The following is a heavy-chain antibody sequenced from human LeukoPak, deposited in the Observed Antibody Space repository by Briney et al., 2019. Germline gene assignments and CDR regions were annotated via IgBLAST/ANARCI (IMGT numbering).Heavy chain of an antibody. Sequence: GGSLRFSCAASGFTFSDYSMNWVRQAPGKGLEWVSYIDGSGDTIYYADSVKGRFTISRDNAKNSLDLQMNSLRDEDTAVYYCSRRFDCWGQGTLVTVSS. CDR3: SRRFDC. CDR2: IDGSGDTI. J-gene: IGHJ4*02. V-gene: IGHV3-48*02. CDR1: GFTFSDYS.